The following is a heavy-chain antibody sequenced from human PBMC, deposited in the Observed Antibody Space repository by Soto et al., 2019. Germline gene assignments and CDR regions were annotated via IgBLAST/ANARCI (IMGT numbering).Heavy chain of an antibody. Sequence: GGSLRLSCAASGFSFSDYTMNWVRQAPGKGLEWVAVISYDGSNKYYADSVKGRFTISRDNSKNTLYLQMNSLRAEDTAVYYCASEEGWFDPWGQGTLVTVSS. J-gene: IGHJ5*02. V-gene: IGHV3-30*03. CDR2: ISYDGSNK. CDR3: ASEEGWFDP. CDR1: GFSFSDYT.